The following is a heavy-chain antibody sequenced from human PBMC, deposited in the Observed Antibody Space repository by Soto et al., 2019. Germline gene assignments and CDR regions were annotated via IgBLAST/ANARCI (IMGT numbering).Heavy chain of an antibody. Sequence: QVQLVESGGGLVEPGGSLSLSCAASGSIFPDSSMTWIGQAPGKGLEWVSYISNGDETTQYADSVKGRFTVSRDNAKKVLFLQMSSLRVDDTAVYYCARDPKRRDGYNFDSWGRGALVTVSS. CDR3: ARDPKRRDGYNFDS. J-gene: IGHJ4*02. CDR2: ISNGDETT. CDR1: GSIFPDSS. V-gene: IGHV3-11*01. D-gene: IGHD5-12*01.